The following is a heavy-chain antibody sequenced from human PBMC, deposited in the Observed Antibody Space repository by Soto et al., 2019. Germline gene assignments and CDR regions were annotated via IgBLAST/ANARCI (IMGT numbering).Heavy chain of an antibody. CDR3: ARDLYFVVPRPPAAIVS. CDR1: GFTFSSYS. V-gene: IGHV3-48*02. Sequence: PXGSLRLSCAASGFTFSSYSMNWVRQAPGKGLEWVSYISSSSSTIYYADSVKGRFTISRDNAKNSLYLQMNSLRDEDTAVYYCARDLYFVVPRPPAAIVSRGPGLLVTLSS. CDR2: ISSSSSTI. D-gene: IGHD6-25*01. J-gene: IGHJ4*02.